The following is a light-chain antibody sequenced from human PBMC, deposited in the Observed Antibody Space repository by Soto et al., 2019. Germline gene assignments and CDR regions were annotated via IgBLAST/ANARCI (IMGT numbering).Light chain of an antibody. J-gene: IGKJ5*01. CDR3: RQGCGWVRT. V-gene: IGKV3-11*01. CDR1: QSVSPN. CDR2: DAS. Sequence: EIVLTQSPATLSLSPGERATFSCRSSQSVSPNLAGYQQKFGQAPRLLIFDASNRATGIPARLYDSGSGTDFSLTISRLGPEDFEVCYCRQGCGWVRTFGQGTRREIK.